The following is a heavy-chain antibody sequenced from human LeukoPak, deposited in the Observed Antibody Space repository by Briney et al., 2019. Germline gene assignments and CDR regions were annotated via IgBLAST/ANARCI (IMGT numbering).Heavy chain of an antibody. CDR2: IYSGGST. V-gene: IGHV3-53*05. D-gene: IGHD5-12*01. CDR1: GFTVSSNY. J-gene: IGHJ6*03. Sequence: GGSLRLSCAASGFTVSSNYMSWVRQAPGKGLEWVSVIYSGGSTYYADSVKGRFTISRDNSKNTLYLQMNSLRAEDTAVYYCAKVQAVATSLYYYYYYMDVWGKGTTVTISS. CDR3: AKVQAVATSLYYYYYYMDV.